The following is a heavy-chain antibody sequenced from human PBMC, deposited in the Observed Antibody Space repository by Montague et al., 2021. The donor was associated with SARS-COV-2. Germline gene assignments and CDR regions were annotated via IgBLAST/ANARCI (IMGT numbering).Heavy chain of an antibody. J-gene: IGHJ3*02. D-gene: IGHD4-17*01. CDR3: AMRGGALDAFDI. CDR2: IYYSGST. V-gene: IGHV4-39*01. CDR1: GGSIRTSSYY. Sequence: SETLSLTCTVSGGSIRTSSYYWGWIRQPPWKGLDWIGSIYYSGSTYYNPSLKSRVTISVDTSKNQFSLKLSSVTAADTAVYYCAMRGGALDAFDIWGQGTMVIVSS.